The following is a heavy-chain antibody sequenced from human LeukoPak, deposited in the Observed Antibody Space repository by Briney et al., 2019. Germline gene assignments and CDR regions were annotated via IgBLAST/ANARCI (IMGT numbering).Heavy chain of an antibody. CDR3: AGGRDYYGSGSYYYY. D-gene: IGHD3-10*01. V-gene: IGHV3-7*01. J-gene: IGHJ4*02. Sequence: PGGSLRLSCAASEFTFITYWMSWVRQAPGKVLEWVANIKQDGSEKYYVDSVKGRFTISRDNAKNSLYLQMNSLRAEDTAIYYCAGGRDYYGSGSYYYYWGQETLVTVSS. CDR1: EFTFITYW. CDR2: IKQDGSEK.